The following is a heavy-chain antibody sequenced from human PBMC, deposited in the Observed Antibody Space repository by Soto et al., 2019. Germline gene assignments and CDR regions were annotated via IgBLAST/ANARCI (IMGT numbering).Heavy chain of an antibody. J-gene: IGHJ4*02. D-gene: IGHD3-10*01. CDR2: ITSRDGSK. Sequence: GSLRLSCAASGFTFSSSDINWVRQAPGKGLEWVSYITSRDGSKYYADSVKGRFTISRDNARNSLYLQMNSLSAEDTAVYYCATRGPASSFDYWGQGTQVTVSS. CDR3: ATRGPASSFDY. CDR1: GFTFSSSD. V-gene: IGHV3-48*03.